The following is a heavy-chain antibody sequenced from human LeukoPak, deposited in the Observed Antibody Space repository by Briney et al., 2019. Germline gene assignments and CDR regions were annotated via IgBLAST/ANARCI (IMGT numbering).Heavy chain of an antibody. CDR1: GFTFTNYG. D-gene: IGHD5-24*01. Sequence: GKSLRLSCAASGFTFTNYGMHWVRQAPGKELEWVAVIWYDGSKKYYADSVKGRFTISRDNSKNTAYMQMNSMRVEDTAVYYCVKDDGRVKGHIDYWGQGTPVTVS. CDR2: IWYDGSKK. V-gene: IGHV3-33*06. J-gene: IGHJ4*02. CDR3: VKDDGRVKGHIDY.